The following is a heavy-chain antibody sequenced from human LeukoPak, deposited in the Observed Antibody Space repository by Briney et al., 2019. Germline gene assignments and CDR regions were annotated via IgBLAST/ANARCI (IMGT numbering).Heavy chain of an antibody. V-gene: IGHV4-34*01. J-gene: IGHJ5*02. CDR2: INHSGST. CDR1: GGSFSDYY. Sequence: PSETLSLTCAVYGGSFSDYYWSWIRQSPGKGLEWIGEINHSGSTNYNPSLKSRVTISVDTSKNQFSLKLNSVTAADTAVYYCASCSSTSWYAGDWFDRWGQGTLVTVAS. D-gene: IGHD2-2*01. CDR3: ASCSSTSWYAGDWFDR.